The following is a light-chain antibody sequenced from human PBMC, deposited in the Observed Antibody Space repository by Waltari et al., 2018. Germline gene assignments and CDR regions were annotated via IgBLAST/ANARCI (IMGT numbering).Light chain of an antibody. V-gene: IGLV1-40*01. CDR2: GNS. J-gene: IGLJ2*01. CDR3: QSYDSSLSVV. Sequence: QSVLTQPPSVSGAPGQRVTISCTGSSSNIGAGYDVHGYQQLPGTAPKLLIYGNSNRPSGVPDRFSGSTSGTSASLAITGLQADDEADYYCQSYDSSLSVVFGGGTKLTVL. CDR1: SSNIGAGYD.